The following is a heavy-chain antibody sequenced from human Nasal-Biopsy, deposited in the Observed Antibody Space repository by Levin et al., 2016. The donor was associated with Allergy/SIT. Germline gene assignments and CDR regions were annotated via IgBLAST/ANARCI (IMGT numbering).Heavy chain of an antibody. D-gene: IGHD3-22*01. Sequence: GGSLRLSCAASGFTFSDYAMDWVRQAPGKGLEWLAVISNDGINQYYADSVKGRFTVSRDNSRDRVYLKMNSLRGDDTALYYCARGVTMRNHVDYWGPGTLVTVSS. J-gene: IGHJ4*02. CDR1: GFTFSDYA. CDR2: ISNDGINQ. CDR3: ARGVTMRNHVDY. V-gene: IGHV3-30-3*01.